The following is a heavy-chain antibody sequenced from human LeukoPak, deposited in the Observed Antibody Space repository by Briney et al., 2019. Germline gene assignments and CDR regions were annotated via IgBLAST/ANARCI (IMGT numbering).Heavy chain of an antibody. J-gene: IGHJ4*02. CDR3: IRPSVDFWSGYSYFDY. D-gene: IGHD3-3*01. V-gene: IGHV3-74*01. Sequence: GGSLRLSCAASGFTFSTYWMHWVRQTPGKGLVWVSSINSDGSSASYADSVEGRFTISRDNAKNTLFLQMNSLRAEDTALYYCIRPSVDFWSGYSYFDYWGQGTLVTVSS. CDR1: GFTFSTYW. CDR2: INSDGSSA.